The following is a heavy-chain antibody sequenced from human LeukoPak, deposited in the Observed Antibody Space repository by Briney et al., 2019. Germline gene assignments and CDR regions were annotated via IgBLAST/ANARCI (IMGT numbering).Heavy chain of an antibody. CDR1: GFTFSDYA. CDR2: ISYDGSYK. CDR3: ARDSVGATPDVGY. D-gene: IGHD1-26*01. Sequence: GRSLRLSCAASGFTFSDYAVHWVRQAPGKGLEWVAVISYDGSYKYYADSVKGRFTISRDNSKNTLYLQMNSLRAEDTAVYYCARDSVGATPDVGYWGQGTLVTVSS. V-gene: IGHV3-30*14. J-gene: IGHJ4*02.